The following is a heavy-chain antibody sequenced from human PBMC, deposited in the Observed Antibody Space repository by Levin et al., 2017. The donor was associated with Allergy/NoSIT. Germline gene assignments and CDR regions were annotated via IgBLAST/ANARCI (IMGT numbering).Heavy chain of an antibody. Sequence: ASVKVSCKASGYAFTSYEISWVRQATGQGLEWLGWMNPDSGNTGYAQKFQGRVTMTRDTSITTAYMELSSLRSDDTAVYYCARGRNNGNSPFDYWGQGTLVTVSS. CDR3: ARGRNNGNSPFDY. CDR2: MNPDSGNT. V-gene: IGHV1-8*01. D-gene: IGHD4-23*01. CDR1: GYAFTSYE. J-gene: IGHJ4*02.